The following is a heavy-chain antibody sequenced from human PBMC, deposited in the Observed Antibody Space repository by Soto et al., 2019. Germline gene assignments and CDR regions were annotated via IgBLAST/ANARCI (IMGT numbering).Heavy chain of an antibody. D-gene: IGHD4-17*01. Sequence: SETLSLTCAVYGGSFSGYYWTWIRQPPGKGLEWIGEINHSGSTNYSPSLKSRVTISVDTSKNQCSPKLSSVTAADTAVYYCARASTVTTACFDYGGRGTRVTVSS. CDR3: ARASTVTTACFDY. CDR2: INHSGST. V-gene: IGHV4-34*01. J-gene: IGHJ4*02. CDR1: GGSFSGYY.